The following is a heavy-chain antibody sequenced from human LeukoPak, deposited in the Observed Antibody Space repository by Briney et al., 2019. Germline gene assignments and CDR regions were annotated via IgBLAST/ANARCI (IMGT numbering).Heavy chain of an antibody. CDR3: ARVVGQWLVLPDY. J-gene: IGHJ4*02. CDR1: GYTFTGYY. Sequence: ASVKVSCKASGYTFTGYYMHWVRQAPGQGLEWMGWINPSSGGTNYAQKFQGRVAMTRDTSISTAYMELSRLRSDDTAVYYCARVVGQWLVLPDYWGQGTLVTVSS. V-gene: IGHV1-2*02. CDR2: INPSSGGT. D-gene: IGHD6-19*01.